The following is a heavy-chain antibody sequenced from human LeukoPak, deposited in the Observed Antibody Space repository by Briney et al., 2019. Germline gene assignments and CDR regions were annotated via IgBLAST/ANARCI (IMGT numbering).Heavy chain of an antibody. CDR3: TRQAGTYSYYYYYMDV. D-gene: IGHD1-26*01. V-gene: IGHV4-39*01. Sequence: SETLSLTCAVSGDSISSSSYYWGWIRQPPGKGLGWIGSIYYSGSTYYNPSLKSRVTISVDTSKNQFSLRLTSVTAADTAVYYCTRQAGTYSYYYYYMDVWGKGTPVTVSS. CDR2: IYYSGST. CDR1: GDSISSSSYY. J-gene: IGHJ6*03.